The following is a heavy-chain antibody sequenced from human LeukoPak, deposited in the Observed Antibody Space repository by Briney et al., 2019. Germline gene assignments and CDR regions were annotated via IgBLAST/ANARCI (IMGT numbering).Heavy chain of an antibody. V-gene: IGHV4-39*01. Sequence: KPSETLSLTCTVSSGSISSSSYYWGWIRHPPGKGLEWIGNIFYSGSTYYNPSLKSRVTISVDTSKNQFSLRLSSVTAADTAVYYCARGAQPGNYDYIWGNYAFYFDYWGQGTLVTVSS. J-gene: IGHJ4*02. CDR2: IFYSGST. CDR3: ARGAQPGNYDYIWGNYAFYFDY. CDR1: SGSISSSSYY. D-gene: IGHD3-16*01.